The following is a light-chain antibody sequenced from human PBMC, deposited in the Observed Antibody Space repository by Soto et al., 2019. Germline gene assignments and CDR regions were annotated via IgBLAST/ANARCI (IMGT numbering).Light chain of an antibody. J-gene: IGKJ4*01. CDR1: QGISSY. CDR2: AAS. Sequence: AIRMTQSPSSLSASTGDRVTISVGASQGISSYLAWYQQKPGKAPKLLIYAASTLQSGVPSRFSGSGSGTDFTLTISCLQSEDFATYYCQQYYSYPLTFGGGTKVDIK. V-gene: IGKV1-8*01. CDR3: QQYYSYPLT.